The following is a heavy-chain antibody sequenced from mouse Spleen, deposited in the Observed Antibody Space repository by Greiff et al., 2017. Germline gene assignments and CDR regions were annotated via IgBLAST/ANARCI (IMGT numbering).Heavy chain of an antibody. Sequence: QVQLKQSGAELARPGASVKMSCKASGYTFTSYTMHWVKQRPGQGLEWIGYINPSSGYTKYNQKFKDKATLTADKSSSTAYMQLSSLTSEDSAVYYCARSRATVGDYWGQGTTLTVSS. D-gene: IGHD1-1*01. CDR2: INPSSGYT. CDR1: GYTFTSYT. J-gene: IGHJ2*01. CDR3: ARSRATVGDY. V-gene: IGHV1-4*01.